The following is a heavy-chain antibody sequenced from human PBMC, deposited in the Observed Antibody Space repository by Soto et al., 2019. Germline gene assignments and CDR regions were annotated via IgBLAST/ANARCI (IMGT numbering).Heavy chain of an antibody. D-gene: IGHD3-3*01. V-gene: IGHV1-69*13. J-gene: IGHJ5*02. CDR3: ARDLGVLEWLFWFDP. CDR1: GGTFSSYA. CDR2: IIPIFGTA. Sequence: GASVKVSCKASGGTFSSYAISWVRQAPGQGLEWMGGIIPIFGTANYAQKFQGRVTITADESTSTAYMELSSLRSKDTAVYYCARDLGVLEWLFWFDPWGQRTLVTVSS.